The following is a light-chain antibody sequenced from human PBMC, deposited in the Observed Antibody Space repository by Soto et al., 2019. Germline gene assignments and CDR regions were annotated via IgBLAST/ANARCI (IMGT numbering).Light chain of an antibody. V-gene: IGKV3-15*01. CDR2: GAS. Sequence: EIVMTQSPGPLSVFPGERATLSCRASQSVRTNLAWYQQKPGQAPRLLIYGASTRAPGIPARFSGSGAGTELTLTISSLQSEDFAVYYCQQYNDWPGTFGQGTTLEVK. J-gene: IGKJ2*01. CDR3: QQYNDWPGT. CDR1: QSVRTN.